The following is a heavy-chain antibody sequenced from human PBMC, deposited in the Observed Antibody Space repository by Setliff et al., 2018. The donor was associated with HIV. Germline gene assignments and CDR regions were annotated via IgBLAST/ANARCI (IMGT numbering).Heavy chain of an antibody. Sequence: ASVKVSCKASGGTFISYTINWVRQAPGQGLEWIGWISPNTGDTGIALKFQGRVTMTRDTSTSTTYLELDRLTYDDTAIYYCARGGYYTSGTWFDPWGQGTLVTVSS. CDR1: GGTFISYT. D-gene: IGHD3-10*01. CDR3: ARGGYYTSGTWFDP. V-gene: IGHV1-8*01. CDR2: ISPNTGDT. J-gene: IGHJ5*02.